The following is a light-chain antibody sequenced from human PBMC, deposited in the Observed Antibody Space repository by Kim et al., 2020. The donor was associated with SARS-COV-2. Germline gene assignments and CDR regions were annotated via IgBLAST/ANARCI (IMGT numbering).Light chain of an antibody. CDR2: QDS. CDR3: QAWDSSTEV. J-gene: IGLJ1*01. Sequence: VSPGQTASITCSGEKLGDKYACWYQQKPGQSPVLVIYQDSKRPSGIPERFSGSNSGNTAPLTISGTQAMDEADYYCQAWDSSTEVFGTGTKVTVL. CDR1: KLGDKY. V-gene: IGLV3-1*01.